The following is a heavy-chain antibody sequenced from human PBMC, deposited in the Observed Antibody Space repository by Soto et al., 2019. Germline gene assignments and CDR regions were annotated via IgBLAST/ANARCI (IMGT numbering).Heavy chain of an antibody. CDR2: SHQSGNT. D-gene: IGHD3-10*01. CDR1: GVSISSHDW. J-gene: IGHJ4*02. CDR3: ARAPRGNYGYPSYFDY. Sequence: SETLSLTCAVSGVSISSHDWWTWVRQPPGKGLEWIGESHQSGNTNYNSSLESRVTISLDKSKNLFSLQLNSVTVADTAVYYCARAPRGNYGYPSYFDYWGQGTLVTVS. V-gene: IGHV4-4*02.